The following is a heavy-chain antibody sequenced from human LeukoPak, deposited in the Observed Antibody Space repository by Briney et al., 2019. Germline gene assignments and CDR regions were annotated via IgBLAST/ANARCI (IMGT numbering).Heavy chain of an antibody. V-gene: IGHV4-4*07. CDR1: GGSSSSYY. CDR3: ARERITMIAYDAFDI. D-gene: IGHD3-22*01. J-gene: IGHJ3*02. Sequence: SETLSLTCTVSGGSSSSYYWSWMRQPAGKGLDWIGRIYTSGSTNYNPSLKSRVTISVDTSKNQFSLKLSSVNAADTAVYYCARERITMIAYDAFDIWGQGPMVTVSS. CDR2: IYTSGST.